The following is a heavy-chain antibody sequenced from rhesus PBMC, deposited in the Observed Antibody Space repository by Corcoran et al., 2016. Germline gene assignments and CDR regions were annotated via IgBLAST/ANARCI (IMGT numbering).Heavy chain of an antibody. CDR3: AKHGSSYHAGFDY. D-gene: IGHD4-29*01. CDR1: GFPFSSYG. Sequence: EVQLVESGGGLVQPGGSLKVSCAVSGFPFSSYGMSWVRQAPGKGLEWVSGINSGGGDTYYPGAVKGRCTISRDNSKNTLSLEMNSLRAEDTAVYYCAKHGSSYHAGFDYWGQGVLVTVSS. J-gene: IGHJ4*01. CDR2: INSGGGDT. V-gene: IGHV3S5*01.